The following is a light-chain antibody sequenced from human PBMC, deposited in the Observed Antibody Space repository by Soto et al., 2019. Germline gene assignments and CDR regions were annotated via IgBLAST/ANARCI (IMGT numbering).Light chain of an antibody. J-gene: IGKJ1*01. CDR1: QSVSSSY. CDR2: GAS. V-gene: IGKV3-20*01. Sequence: ESVLTRSPGTLSLSTGERATLSCRSSQSVSSSYLAWYQQKPGQAPRLLIYGASSRATGIPDRFSGSGSGTDFTLTISRLEPEDCAVYYCQQYGSSPQTFGQGTKVDIK. CDR3: QQYGSSPQT.